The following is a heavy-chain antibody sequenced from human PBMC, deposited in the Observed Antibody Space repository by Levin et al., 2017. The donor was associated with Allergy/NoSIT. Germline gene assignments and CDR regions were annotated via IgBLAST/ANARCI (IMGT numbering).Heavy chain of an antibody. Sequence: GESLKISCKASGYTFTSYGISWVRQAPGQGLEWMGWISAYNGNTNYAQKLQGRVTMTTDTSTSTAYMELRSLRSDDTAVYYCARRGDDSSGYYYGDYWGQGTLVTVSS. V-gene: IGHV1-18*01. CDR1: GYTFTSYG. D-gene: IGHD3-22*01. CDR3: ARRGDDSSGYYYGDY. CDR2: ISAYNGNT. J-gene: IGHJ4*02.